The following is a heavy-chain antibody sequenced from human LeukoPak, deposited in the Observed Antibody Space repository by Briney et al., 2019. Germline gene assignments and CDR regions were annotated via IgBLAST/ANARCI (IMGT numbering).Heavy chain of an antibody. V-gene: IGHV3-48*03. CDR3: ARDYYLDY. Sequence: PGGSLRLSCAASGFTFSSYAISWVRQAPGKGLEWLSYISSGGSTIYYADSVKGRFTISRDNAKNSLFLQMNSLRAEDTAVYYCARDYYLDYWGQGTLVTVSS. CDR1: GFTFSSYA. J-gene: IGHJ4*02. CDR2: ISSGGSTI.